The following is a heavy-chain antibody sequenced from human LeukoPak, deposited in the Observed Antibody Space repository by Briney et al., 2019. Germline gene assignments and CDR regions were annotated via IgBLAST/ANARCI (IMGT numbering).Heavy chain of an antibody. Sequence: GGSLRLSCAASGFTFSSYSMNWVRQAPGKGLEWVSSISSSGSTIYYADSVKGRFTISRDNAKNSLYLQMSSLKAEDTAVYYCARHLRDTSTCFDYWGQGTLVTVSS. CDR2: ISSSGSTI. CDR1: GFTFSSYS. J-gene: IGHJ4*02. D-gene: IGHD3-3*02. CDR3: ARHLRDTSTCFDY. V-gene: IGHV3-48*04.